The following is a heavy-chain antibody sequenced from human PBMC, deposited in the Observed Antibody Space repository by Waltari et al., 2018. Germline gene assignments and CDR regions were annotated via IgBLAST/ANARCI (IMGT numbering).Heavy chain of an antibody. CDR2: INHSGST. D-gene: IGHD3-10*01. J-gene: IGHJ4*02. V-gene: IGHV4-34*01. Sequence: HRPGKGMDWIGEINHSGSTNYNPSLKSRVTISVDTSKNQFSRKLSSVTAADTAVYYCARKGSYYGSGTFDYWSQGTLVTVSS. CDR3: ARKGSYYGSGTFDY.